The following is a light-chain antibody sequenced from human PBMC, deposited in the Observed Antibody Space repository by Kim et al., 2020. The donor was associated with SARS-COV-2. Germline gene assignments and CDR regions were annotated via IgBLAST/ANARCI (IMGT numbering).Light chain of an antibody. CDR1: SSDVGAYNL. CDR3: TSYTRSDTWV. CDR2: DVS. J-gene: IGLJ3*02. Sequence: GQSVTISCTGTSSDVGAYNLVSWYQQHPGKAPKFMIHDVSQRPSGVSTRFSGSKSGNTASLTISGLQAEDEADYYCTSYTRSDTWVFGGGTQLTVL. V-gene: IGLV2-14*03.